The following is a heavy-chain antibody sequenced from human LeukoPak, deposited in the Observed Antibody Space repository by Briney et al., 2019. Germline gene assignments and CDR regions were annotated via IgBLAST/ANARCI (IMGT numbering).Heavy chain of an antibody. CDR2: IKQDVSEK. Sequence: VGSLRLSSAATGFTFSSYLMSSVRQAPGKRLDCVANIKQDVSEKYYMDSVKGRFTISRDNAKNSLYLQMNSLRAEDTAVYYCASLPTGGYSSSWSPPDYWGQGTLVTVSS. V-gene: IGHV3-7*01. CDR3: ASLPTGGYSSSWSPPDY. D-gene: IGHD6-13*01. CDR1: GFTFSSYL. J-gene: IGHJ4*02.